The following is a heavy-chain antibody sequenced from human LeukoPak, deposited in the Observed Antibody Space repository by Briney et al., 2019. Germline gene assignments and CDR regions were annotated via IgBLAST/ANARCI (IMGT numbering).Heavy chain of an antibody. Sequence: PGGSLRLSCAASGFTFSDYYMSWISQAPGKGLEWVSYISSSTSYTNYADSVKGRFTISRDNAKNSLYLQMNSLRAEDTAVYYCARGTYAFDIWGQGTMVTVSS. CDR3: ARGTYAFDI. V-gene: IGHV3-11*06. D-gene: IGHD2-2*01. CDR1: GFTFSDYY. CDR2: ISSSTSYT. J-gene: IGHJ3*02.